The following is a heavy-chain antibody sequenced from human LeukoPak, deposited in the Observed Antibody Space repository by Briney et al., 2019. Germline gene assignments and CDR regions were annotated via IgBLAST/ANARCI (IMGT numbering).Heavy chain of an antibody. D-gene: IGHD3-22*01. V-gene: IGHV3-30*18. CDR3: ANGGTYSSGP. J-gene: IGHJ5*02. Sequence: GRSLRLSCAASGFTFSSYGMHWVRQAPGKGLEWVAVISYDGSNKYYADSVKGRFTISRDNAKNPLFLQINSLRAEDTAVYYCANGGTYSSGPWGQGTLVTVSS. CDR2: ISYDGSNK. CDR1: GFTFSSYG.